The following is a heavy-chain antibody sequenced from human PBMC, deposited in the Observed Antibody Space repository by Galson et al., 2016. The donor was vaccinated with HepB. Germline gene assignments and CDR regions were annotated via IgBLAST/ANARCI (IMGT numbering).Heavy chain of an antibody. D-gene: IGHD3-10*01. CDR3: AKFASGTYYLDSFDY. Sequence: SLRLSCAASGFTFSSYAMTWVRQAPGKGLEWVSTISGSGGSTYHADSVKGRFTISRDNSKNTVYLQMTSLRAEDTAVYYCAKFASGTYYLDSFDYWGQGTLVTASS. CDR2: ISGSGGST. V-gene: IGHV3-23*01. CDR1: GFTFSSYA. J-gene: IGHJ4*02.